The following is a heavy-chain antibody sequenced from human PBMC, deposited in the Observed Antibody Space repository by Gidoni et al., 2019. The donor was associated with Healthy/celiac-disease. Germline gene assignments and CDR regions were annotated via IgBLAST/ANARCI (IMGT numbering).Heavy chain of an antibody. J-gene: IGHJ3*02. CDR3: ARAQLQGRSAFDI. CDR1: GSTFTGYY. Sequence: QVQLVQSGAAVKKPGASVKVSCKASGSTFTGYYMHWVRQAPGQGLEWMGWINPNSGGTNYAQKFQGWVTMTRETSISTAYTELSRLRSDDTAVYYCARAQLQGRSAFDIWGQGTMVTVSS. CDR2: INPNSGGT. V-gene: IGHV1-2*04. D-gene: IGHD2-2*01.